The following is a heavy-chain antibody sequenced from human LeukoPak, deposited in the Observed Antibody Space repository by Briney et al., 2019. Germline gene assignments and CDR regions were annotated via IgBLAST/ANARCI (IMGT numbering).Heavy chain of an antibody. CDR3: ARELPRAARYYYYYYYMDV. CDR2: INHSGST. CDR1: GGSFSGYY. V-gene: IGHV4-34*01. Sequence: PSETLSLTCAVYGGSFSGYYWSWIRQPPGKGLEWIGEINHSGSTNYNPSLKSRVTISVDTSKNQFSLKLSSVTAADTAVYYCARELPRAARYYYYYYYMDVWAKGPRSPSP. D-gene: IGHD6-6*01. J-gene: IGHJ6*03.